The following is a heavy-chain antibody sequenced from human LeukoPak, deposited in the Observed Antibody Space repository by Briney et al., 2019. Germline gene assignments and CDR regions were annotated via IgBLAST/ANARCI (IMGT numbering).Heavy chain of an antibody. V-gene: IGHV4-39*07. CDR1: GASVSGSPYY. CDR2: IYSSGST. Sequence: SETLSLTCTVSGASVSGSPYYWGWIRQPPGKGLEWIGSIYSSGSTYYNASLQSRVTISVDTSKNQFSLKLSSVTAADTAVYYCARCEAAAGTPRLMWAFDIWGQGTMVAVSS. CDR3: ARCEAAAGTPRLMWAFDI. D-gene: IGHD6-13*01. J-gene: IGHJ3*02.